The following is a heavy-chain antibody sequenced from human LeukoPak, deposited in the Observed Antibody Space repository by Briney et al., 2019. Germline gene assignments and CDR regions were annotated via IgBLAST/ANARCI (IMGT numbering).Heavy chain of an antibody. D-gene: IGHD3-22*01. CDR1: GGSVSSNTYY. CDR3: VREASTSYYDSSGYYRQTETFDV. J-gene: IGHJ3*01. Sequence: SETLSLTCTVSGGSVSSNTYYWNWIRKSPGKGLEWVGFVYYSGRTKYNPSLKSRVTISIDTSKNQVSLKLRSVTAADTAMYFCVREASTSYYDSSGYYRQTETFDVWGQGTMVTVSS. CDR2: VYYSGRT. V-gene: IGHV4-61*01.